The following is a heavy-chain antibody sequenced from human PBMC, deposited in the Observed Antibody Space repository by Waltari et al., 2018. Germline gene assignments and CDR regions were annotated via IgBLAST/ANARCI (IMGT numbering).Heavy chain of an antibody. CDR1: GFVFGSYA. D-gene: IGHD1-7*01. V-gene: IGHV3-23*01. CDR2: VSAKRDFT. Sequence: EVQLLESGGGLVQPGGSLRLSCVASGFVFGSYAMTWVRQAPGKGVGGVSGVSAKRDFTNYADSVKGRFTISRDNSKNTLYLQMNSLRVEDAALYYCARYISRGRELMSWGQGTLVTVSS. CDR3: ARYISRGRELMS. J-gene: IGHJ4*02.